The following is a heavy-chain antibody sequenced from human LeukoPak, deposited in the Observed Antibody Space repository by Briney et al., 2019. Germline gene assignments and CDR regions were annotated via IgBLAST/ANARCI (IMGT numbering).Heavy chain of an antibody. D-gene: IGHD2/OR15-2a*01. V-gene: IGHV3-21*03. Sequence: GGSLRLACAASGFAFNTYSMNWVRQARGKGQEGVSFLFSCSTYMYYTDSVKGRFTISRDNARNSLYLQMDHLRAEDTGVYYCARDFYDGFALDYWGQGTLVTVSS. J-gene: IGHJ4*02. CDR1: GFAFNTYS. CDR2: LFSCSTYM. CDR3: ARDFYDGFALDY.